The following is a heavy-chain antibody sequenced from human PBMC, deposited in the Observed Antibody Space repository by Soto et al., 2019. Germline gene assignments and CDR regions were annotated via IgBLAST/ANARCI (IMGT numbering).Heavy chain of an antibody. CDR3: ARRYSSAFDI. CDR2: IYYSGST. Sequence: SETPSLTCTVSGGSVSSGSYYWSWIRQPPGKGLEWIGYIYYSGSTNYNPSLKSRVTISVDTSKDQFSLKLSSVTAADTAVYYCARRYSSAFDIWGQGTMVTVSS. V-gene: IGHV4-61*01. J-gene: IGHJ3*02. CDR1: GGSVSSGSYY. D-gene: IGHD6-13*01.